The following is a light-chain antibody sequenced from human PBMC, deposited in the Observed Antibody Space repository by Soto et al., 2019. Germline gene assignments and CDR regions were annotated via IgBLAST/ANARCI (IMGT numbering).Light chain of an antibody. V-gene: IGLV2-14*03. Sequence: SEVPQPGSVSGSPGQSITISCTGTSSDVGAYDFVSWYQQHPDKAPKLMIYEVSNRPSGVSNRFSGSKSVNTATLTISGLQAEDEADYYCSSYTSSSTRVFGTGTKVTVL. CDR1: SSDVGAYDF. J-gene: IGLJ1*01. CDR2: EVS. CDR3: SSYTSSSTRV.